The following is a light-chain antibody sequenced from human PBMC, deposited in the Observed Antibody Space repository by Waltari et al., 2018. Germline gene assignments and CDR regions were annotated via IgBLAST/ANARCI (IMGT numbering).Light chain of an antibody. CDR3: QQFYSTPYT. CDR2: WAS. CDR1: QSVLYSSNNLNY. Sequence: DIVMTQSPDSLAGSPGERATINCQSSQSVLYSSNNLNYLAWYQQKPGQPPKLLIYWASTRESGVPDRFSGSGSGTDFTLTISSLQAEDVAVYYCQQFYSTPYTFGQGTKLEIK. J-gene: IGKJ2*01. V-gene: IGKV4-1*01.